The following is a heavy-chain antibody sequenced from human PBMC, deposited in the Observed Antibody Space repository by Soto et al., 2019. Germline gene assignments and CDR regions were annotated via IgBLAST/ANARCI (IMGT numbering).Heavy chain of an antibody. CDR1: GFTFSSYA. V-gene: IGHV3-23*01. D-gene: IGHD6-19*01. CDR3: AKDRRIAVAGTVKEFDY. CDR2: ISGSGGST. J-gene: IGHJ4*02. Sequence: GGSLRLSCAASGFTFSSYAMSWVRQAPGKGLEWVSAISGSGGSTYYADSVKGRFTISRDNSKNTLYLQMNSLRAEDTAVYYCAKDRRIAVAGTVKEFDYWGQGTLVTVSS.